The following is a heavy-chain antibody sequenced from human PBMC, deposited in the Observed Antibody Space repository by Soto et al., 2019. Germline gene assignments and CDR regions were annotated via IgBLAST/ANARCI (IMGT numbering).Heavy chain of an antibody. CDR1: GFPFSSYN. J-gene: IGHJ4*02. CDR3: SRSPEVGVRGAY. D-gene: IGHD3-16*01. CDR2: ITVGSSHI. V-gene: IGHV3-21*01. Sequence: GGSLRLSCTGSGFPFSSYNINWVRQAPGKGLEWVSSITVGSSHIYQPNSMKGRFTISRDDAKNSVYLQIDSLRDEDTALYYCSRSPEVGVRGAYWGQGTLVSVSS.